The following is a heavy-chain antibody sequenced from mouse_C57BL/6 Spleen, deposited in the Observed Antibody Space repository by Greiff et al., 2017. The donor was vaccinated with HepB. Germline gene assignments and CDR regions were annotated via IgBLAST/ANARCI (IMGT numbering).Heavy chain of an antibody. CDR2: ICTGGGT. CDR3: ARENYYYAMDY. Sequence: VQRVESGPGLVAPSQCLSITCTVSGFSFTSYAISWVRQPPGQGLEWLGVICTGGGTNYNSALKSRMSISKDNSKSQVFLKMNSLQTDDTARYYCARENYYYAMDYWGQGTSVTVSS. V-gene: IGHV2-9-1*01. D-gene: IGHD2-1*01. J-gene: IGHJ4*01. CDR1: GFSFTSYA.